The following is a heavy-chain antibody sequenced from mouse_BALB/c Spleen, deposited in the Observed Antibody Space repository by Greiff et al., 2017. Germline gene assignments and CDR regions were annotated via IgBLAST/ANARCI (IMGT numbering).Heavy chain of an antibody. CDR1: GDSITSGY. V-gene: IGHV3-8*02. CDR2: ISYSGST. J-gene: IGHJ2*01. D-gene: IGHD1-1*01. Sequence: EVKLMESGPSLVKPSQTLSLTCSVTGDSITSGYWNWIRKFPGNKLEYMGYISYSGSTYYNPSLKSRISITRDTSKNQYYLQLNSVTTEDTATYYCARRITTVEYYFDYWGQGTTLTVSS. CDR3: ARRITTVEYYFDY.